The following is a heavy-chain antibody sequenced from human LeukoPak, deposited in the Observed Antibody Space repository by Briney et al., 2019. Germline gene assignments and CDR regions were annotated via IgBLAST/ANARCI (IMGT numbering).Heavy chain of an antibody. Sequence: GGSLRLSCAASGFTFSSYGMHWVRQAPGKGLEWVAFIRYDGSNKYYADSVKGRFTISRDNSKNTLYLQMNSLRAEDMAVYYCAKEMGIAAPDGPFDYWGQGTLVTVSS. J-gene: IGHJ4*02. CDR3: AKEMGIAAPDGPFDY. CDR1: GFTFSSYG. V-gene: IGHV3-30*02. D-gene: IGHD6-13*01. CDR2: IRYDGSNK.